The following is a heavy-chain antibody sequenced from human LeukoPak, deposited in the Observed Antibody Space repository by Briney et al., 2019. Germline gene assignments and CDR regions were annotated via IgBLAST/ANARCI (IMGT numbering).Heavy chain of an antibody. V-gene: IGHV3-74*01. CDR2: INSDGSST. D-gene: IGHD5-18*01. CDR1: GFTFSSHW. Sequence: GGSLRLSCAASGFTFSSHWMHWVRQAPGKGLVWVSRINSDGSSTSYADSLKGRFTISRDNAKNSLYLQMNSLRAEDTALYYCARDRGVDTAMVNWFDPWGQGTLVTVSS. J-gene: IGHJ5*02. CDR3: ARDRGVDTAMVNWFDP.